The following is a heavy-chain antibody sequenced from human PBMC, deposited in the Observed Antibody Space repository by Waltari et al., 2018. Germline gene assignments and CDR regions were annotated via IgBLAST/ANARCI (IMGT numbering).Heavy chain of an antibody. CDR1: GYSISRGYY. J-gene: IGHJ4*02. CDR3: ARGRAAAAPFDY. D-gene: IGHD6-13*01. Sequence: QVQLQESGPGLVKPSETLSLTCTVSGYSISRGYYWGWIRQPPGKGLEWIGSIYHSGSTYYNPSLKSRVTISVDTSKNQFSLKLSSVTAADTAVYYCARGRAAAAPFDYWGQGTLVTVSS. CDR2: IYHSGST. V-gene: IGHV4-38-2*02.